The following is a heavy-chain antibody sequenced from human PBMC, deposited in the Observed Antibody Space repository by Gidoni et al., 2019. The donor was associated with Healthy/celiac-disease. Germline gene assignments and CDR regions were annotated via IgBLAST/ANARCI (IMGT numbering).Heavy chain of an antibody. D-gene: IGHD3-9*01. J-gene: IGHJ4*02. CDR3: ARGIIRYGDY. V-gene: IGHV3-7*01. CDR1: FSSYW. CDR2: IKQDGSEK. Sequence: FSSYWMSWVRQAPGKGLEWVANIKQDGSEKYYVDSVKGRFTISRDNAKNSLYLQMNSLRAEDTAVYYCARGIIRYGDYWGQGTLVTVSS.